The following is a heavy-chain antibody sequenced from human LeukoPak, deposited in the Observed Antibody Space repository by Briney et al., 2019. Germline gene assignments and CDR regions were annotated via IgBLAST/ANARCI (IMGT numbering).Heavy chain of an antibody. CDR2: IKQDGSDK. J-gene: IGHJ4*02. CDR1: GFTFSSYW. Sequence: PGGSLRRSCAASGFTFSSYWMSWVRQAPGKGLEWVVNIKQDGSDKYYVDSVKGRFTISRDNAKNSLYLQMNSLRAEDTAVYYCARESHSGSWFPDYWGRGTLATVSS. V-gene: IGHV3-7*01. D-gene: IGHD6-13*01. CDR3: ARESHSGSWFPDY.